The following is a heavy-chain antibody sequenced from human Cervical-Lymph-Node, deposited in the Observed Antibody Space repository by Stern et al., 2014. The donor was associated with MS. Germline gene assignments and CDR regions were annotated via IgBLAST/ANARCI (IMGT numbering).Heavy chain of an antibody. CDR1: RFTFNSYA. CDR3: AKSLVAATFYSYTMDV. V-gene: IGHV3-23*01. Sequence: EVQLLESGGGLVQPGGSLRLSCAASRFTFNSYAMTWVRQAPGKGLEWVSVISGGGGTTYYADSVKGRFTISRDNSKSTLYLQMNSLRAEDTAVYYCAKSLVAATFYSYTMDVWGQGTTVTVSS. J-gene: IGHJ6*02. CDR2: ISGGGGTT. D-gene: IGHD2-15*01.